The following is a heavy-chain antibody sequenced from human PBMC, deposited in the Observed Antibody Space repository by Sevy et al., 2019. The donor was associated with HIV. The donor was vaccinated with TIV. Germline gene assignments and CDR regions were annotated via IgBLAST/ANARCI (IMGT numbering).Heavy chain of an antibody. CDR1: GFTLNSYW. CDR2: IKQDRSVR. J-gene: IGHJ4*02. V-gene: IGHV3-7*01. D-gene: IGHD6-13*01. CDR3: VRAIAADGSF. Sequence: GGSLRLSCVASGFTLNSYWMSWVRQAPGKGLEWVANIKQDRSVRYYVDSVKGRFTISRDNARNLVYLQMNSLRVEDTALYYCVRAIAADGSFWGQGTLVTVSS.